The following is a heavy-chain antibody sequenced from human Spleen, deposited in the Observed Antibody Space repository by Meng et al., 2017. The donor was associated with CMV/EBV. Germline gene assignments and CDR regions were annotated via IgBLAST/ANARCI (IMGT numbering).Heavy chain of an antibody. CDR3: ATFPWSIPVSMRWGDYKKDGLDV. J-gene: IGHJ6*02. CDR2: ISRTGSTK. Sequence: GESLKISCTASGFIFSDYSMSWIRQAPGKGLEWVSYISRTGSTKYYTNSVKGQFTISRANDANSLFLQMTSLRTDDTAVYYCATFPWSIPVSMRWGDYKKDGLDVWGQGTTVTVSS. D-gene: IGHD2-2*01. CDR1: GFIFSDYS. V-gene: IGHV3-11*01.